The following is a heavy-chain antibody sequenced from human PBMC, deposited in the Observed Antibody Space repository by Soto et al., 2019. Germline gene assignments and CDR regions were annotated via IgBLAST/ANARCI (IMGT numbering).Heavy chain of an antibody. J-gene: IGHJ6*02. D-gene: IGHD5-18*01. Sequence: PSETLSLTCAVYGGSFSGYYWSWIRQPPGKGLEWIGEINHSGSTNYNPSLKSRVTISVDTSKNQFSLKLSSVTAADTAVYYCARGRYSDGYRSDYYYYGMDVWGQGTTVTVSS. CDR1: GGSFSGYY. V-gene: IGHV4-34*01. CDR2: INHSGST. CDR3: ARGRYSDGYRSDYYYYGMDV.